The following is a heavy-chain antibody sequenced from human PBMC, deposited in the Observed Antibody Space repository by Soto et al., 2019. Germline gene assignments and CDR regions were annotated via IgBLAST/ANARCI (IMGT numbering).Heavy chain of an antibody. D-gene: IGHD5-12*01. Sequence: SGGSLRLSCTASGFTVSSNYMSWVRQPPRKGLEWVSVIYSGGSTYYTDSLKSRFTISGDNSKNPLYLQMKSLRAEDTAVYYCARAPRAYSTYYFYYGMDVWGQGTTVTVSS. J-gene: IGHJ6*02. V-gene: IGHV3-53*01. CDR1: GFTVSSNY. CDR2: IYSGGST. CDR3: ARAPRAYSTYYFYYGMDV.